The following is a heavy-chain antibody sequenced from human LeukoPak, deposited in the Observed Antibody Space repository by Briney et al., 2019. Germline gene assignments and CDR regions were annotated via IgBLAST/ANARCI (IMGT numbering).Heavy chain of an antibody. V-gene: IGHV3-74*01. J-gene: IGHJ4*02. CDR3: AKDMSIAAAGEFDY. Sequence: GGSLRLSCAASGFTFNNYWMHWVRQGPEKGLVWVSRINSDGSITNYADSVKGRFTISRDNAKNTLYLQMNSLRAEGTALYYCAKDMSIAAAGEFDYWGQGTLVTVSS. D-gene: IGHD6-13*01. CDR1: GFTFNNYW. CDR2: INSDGSIT.